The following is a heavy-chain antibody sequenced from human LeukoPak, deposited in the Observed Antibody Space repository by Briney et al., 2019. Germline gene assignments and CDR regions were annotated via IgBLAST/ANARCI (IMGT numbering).Heavy chain of an antibody. J-gene: IGHJ4*02. Sequence: PGGSLRLSCAASGFTFSGSWMSWVRQAPGKGPEWVANIKEDGSEKYYVDSVKGRFTISRDNAKNSLYLQMNSLRAEDTAVYYCASDQWWGQGTLVTVSS. CDR3: ASDQW. V-gene: IGHV3-7*03. CDR1: GFTFSGSW. CDR2: IKEDGSEK. D-gene: IGHD6-19*01.